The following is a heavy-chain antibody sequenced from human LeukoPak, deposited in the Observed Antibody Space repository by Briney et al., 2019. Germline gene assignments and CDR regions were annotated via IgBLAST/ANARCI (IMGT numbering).Heavy chain of an antibody. D-gene: IGHD3-9*01. CDR3: AKGYYEIHDAFDI. V-gene: IGHV3-64*04. CDR2: ISSTGGST. J-gene: IGHJ3*02. CDR1: GFTFSNYA. Sequence: PGGSPRLSCSASGFTFSNYAMHWVRQAPGKGLECISTISSTGGSTYYADSVKGRFTISRDNSKNTLFLQMNSLRAEDTAVYYCAKGYYEIHDAFDIWGQGTMVTVSS.